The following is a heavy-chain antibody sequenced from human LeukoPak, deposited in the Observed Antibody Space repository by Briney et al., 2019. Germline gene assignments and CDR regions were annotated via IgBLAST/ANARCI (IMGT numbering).Heavy chain of an antibody. Sequence: AGGSLRLSCAASGFTFSDYYMSWIRQAPGKGLEWVSYISSSGSTIYYADSVKGRFTISRDNAKNSLYLQMNSLRAEDTAVYYCARAWEEVAAVDYWGQGTLVTVSS. CDR1: GFTFSDYY. CDR2: ISSSGSTI. V-gene: IGHV3-11*01. J-gene: IGHJ4*02. D-gene: IGHD2-15*01. CDR3: ARAWEEVAAVDY.